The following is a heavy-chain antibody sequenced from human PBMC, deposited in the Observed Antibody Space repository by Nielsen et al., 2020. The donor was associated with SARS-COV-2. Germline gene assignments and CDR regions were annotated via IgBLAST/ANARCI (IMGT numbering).Heavy chain of an antibody. D-gene: IGHD2-2*01. Sequence: GGSLRLSCVVSGFNFRGYWMTWVRQAPGKGLEWVGNIKLDGSEKYYVDSVKGRFTISRDNARNTLYLQMNSLRVEDTAVYYCARRCTSCYVYGMDVWGQGTTVTVSS. CDR1: GFNFRGYW. CDR2: IKLDGSEK. CDR3: ARRCTSCYVYGMDV. J-gene: IGHJ6*02. V-gene: IGHV3-7*01.